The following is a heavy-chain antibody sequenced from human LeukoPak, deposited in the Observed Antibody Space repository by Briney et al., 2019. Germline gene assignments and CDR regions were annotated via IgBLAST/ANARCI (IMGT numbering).Heavy chain of an antibody. CDR2: IYPGDSGT. CDR1: GYSFTSYW. D-gene: IGHD1-26*01. V-gene: IGHV5-51*01. CDR3: ARRNGISLDY. Sequence: GAYLKISCKGSGYSFTSYWIGWVRQMPGKGLEWMGIIYPGDSGTSYSPSFQGQVTISVDKSISTAYLQWSSLKASDTAMYYCARRNGISLDYWGQGTLVTVSS. J-gene: IGHJ4*02.